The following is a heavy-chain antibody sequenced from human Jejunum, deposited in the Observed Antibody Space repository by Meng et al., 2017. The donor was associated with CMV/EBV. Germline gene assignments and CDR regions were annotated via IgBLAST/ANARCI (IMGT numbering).Heavy chain of an antibody. J-gene: IGHJ4*02. CDR3: ARDTGWHRLDY. CDR2: IKQDEGEK. Sequence: CAASGFTFSDYWMTWVRQAPGRGLEWVADIKQDEGEKFFVDSVKGRFTISRDNAKNSLYLQMISLRAEDTAVYYCARDTGWHRLDYWGQGTLVTVSS. V-gene: IGHV3-7*01. CDR1: GFTFSDYW. D-gene: IGHD6-19*01.